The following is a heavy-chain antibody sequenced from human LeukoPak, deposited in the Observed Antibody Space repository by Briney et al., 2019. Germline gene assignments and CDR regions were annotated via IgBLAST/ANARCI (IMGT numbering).Heavy chain of an antibody. CDR3: ARAESSYFDSSGYYLDY. J-gene: IGHJ4*02. D-gene: IGHD3-22*01. CDR1: GYIFTNYA. CDR2: INTDTGNP. V-gene: IGHV7-4-1*04. Sequence: ASVKVSCKASGYIFTNYAINWVRQAPGQGLEWMGWINTDTGNPMYAQGFTGRFVFSLDTSVSMAYLQISTLKADEDTAVYYCARAESSYFDSSGYYLDYWGQGTLVTVSS.